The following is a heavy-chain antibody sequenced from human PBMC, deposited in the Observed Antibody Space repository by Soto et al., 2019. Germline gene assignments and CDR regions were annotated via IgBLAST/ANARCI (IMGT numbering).Heavy chain of an antibody. J-gene: IGHJ4*02. CDR1: GGSISTYY. CDR3: ARDDSYGTFDY. V-gene: IGHV4-59*01. CDR2: VHYSGST. D-gene: IGHD5-18*01. Sequence: QVQLQESGPGLVKPSETLSLTCTVSGGSISTYYWSWIRQPPGKGLEWIGYVHYSGSTNYNPSLKSRVTISVDTSKKQFSLKVTSVTAADTAVYYCARDDSYGTFDYWGQGTLVTVSS.